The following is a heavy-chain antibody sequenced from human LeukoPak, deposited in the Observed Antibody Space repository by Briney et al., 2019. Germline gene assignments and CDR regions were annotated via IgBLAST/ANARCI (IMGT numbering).Heavy chain of an antibody. J-gene: IGHJ4*02. Sequence: SETLSLTCTVSGGSISSYYWSWIRQPPGKGLEWIGYIYYSGSTNYNPSLKSRVTISVDTSKNQFSLKLSSVTAADTAVYYCARQGGYGDSYYFDYWGQGTLVNVSS. CDR3: ARQGGYGDSYYFDY. D-gene: IGHD5-18*01. V-gene: IGHV4-59*08. CDR2: IYYSGST. CDR1: GGSISSYY.